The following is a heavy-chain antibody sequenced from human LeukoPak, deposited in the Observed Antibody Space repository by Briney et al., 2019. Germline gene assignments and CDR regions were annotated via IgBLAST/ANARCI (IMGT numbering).Heavy chain of an antibody. CDR3: AKDLRIAARRGNFDY. J-gene: IGHJ4*02. CDR2: ISGSGGST. D-gene: IGHD6-6*01. V-gene: IGHV3-23*01. CDR1: GFTFSSYA. Sequence: GGSLRLSCAAAGFTFSSYAMSWVRQAPGKGLEWVSAISGSGGSTYYADSVKGRFTISRDNSKNTLYLQMNSQRAEDTAVYYCAKDLRIAARRGNFDYWGQGTQVTVSS.